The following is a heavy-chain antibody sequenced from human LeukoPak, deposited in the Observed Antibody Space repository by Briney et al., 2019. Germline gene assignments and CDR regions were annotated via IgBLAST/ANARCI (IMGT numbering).Heavy chain of an antibody. J-gene: IGHJ4*02. CDR3: ARDLGLDTTMIFFDY. V-gene: IGHV1-18*01. Sequence: ASVKVSCKASGYTFTSYGISWVRQAPGQGPEWMGWISAYNGNSNYVQKFQGRVTMTTDTSTNTAYMELRSLTSDDTAVYYCARDLGLDTTMIFFDYWGQGTLVTVSS. D-gene: IGHD5-18*01. CDR1: GYTFTSYG. CDR2: ISAYNGNS.